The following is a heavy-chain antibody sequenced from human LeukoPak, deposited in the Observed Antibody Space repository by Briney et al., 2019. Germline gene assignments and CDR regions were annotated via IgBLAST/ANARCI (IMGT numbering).Heavy chain of an antibody. D-gene: IGHD2-15*01. CDR2: IYYSGST. Sequence: SETLSLTCTVSGGSISSSSYYWGWIRQPPGKGLEWIGSIYYSGSTYYNPSLKSRVTISVDTSKNQFSLKLSSVTAADTAVYYCARARVYCSGGSCPNLNWFDPWGQGTLVTVSS. J-gene: IGHJ5*02. CDR3: ARARVYCSGGSCPNLNWFDP. CDR1: GGSISSSSYY. V-gene: IGHV4-39*07.